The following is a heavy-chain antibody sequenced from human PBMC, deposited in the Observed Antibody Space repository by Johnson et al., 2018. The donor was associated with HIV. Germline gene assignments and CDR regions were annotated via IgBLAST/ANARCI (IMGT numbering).Heavy chain of an antibody. CDR3: ARAVGAGGI. D-gene: IGHD1-26*01. CDR1: GFSFSPYA. Sequence: QVQLVESGGGVVQPGRSLRLSCAASGFSFSPYALHWVRQAPGKGLAWVAVISYDGSNKYYADSVKGRFTISRDNSKNTLYLQMPSLRAEDTAVYYCARAVGAGGIWGQGTMVTVSS. J-gene: IGHJ3*02. CDR2: ISYDGSNK. V-gene: IGHV3-30-3*01.